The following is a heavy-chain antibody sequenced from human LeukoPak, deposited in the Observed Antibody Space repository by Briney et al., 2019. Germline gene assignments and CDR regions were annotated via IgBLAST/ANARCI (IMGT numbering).Heavy chain of an antibody. V-gene: IGHV3-30*01. Sequence: PGGSLRLSCAASGFTFSSYAMHWVRQAPGKGLEWVAVISYDGSNKYYADSVKGRFTISRDNSKNTLYLQMNSLRAEDTAVYYCARDRGGLQFDWFDPWGQGTLVTVSS. CDR2: ISYDGSNK. D-gene: IGHD5-24*01. J-gene: IGHJ5*02. CDR1: GFTFSSYA. CDR3: ARDRGGLQFDWFDP.